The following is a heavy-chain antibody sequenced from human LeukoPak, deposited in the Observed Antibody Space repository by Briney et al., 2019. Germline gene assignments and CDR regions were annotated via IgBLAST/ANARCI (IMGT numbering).Heavy chain of an antibody. CDR1: GISFISGYY. CDR3: APSPDTMTPVRFDP. V-gene: IGHV4-38-2*01. CDR2: LYHSGTT. D-gene: IGHD3-3*01. Sequence: SESLSLTCAVSGISFISGYYWGWLRQPPGKGLELILSLYHSGTTYYNPSLKSRVSISIDTSKNQFSLKLSSVTAADTAVYYCAPSPDTMTPVRFDPWGQGTLVTVSS. J-gene: IGHJ5*02.